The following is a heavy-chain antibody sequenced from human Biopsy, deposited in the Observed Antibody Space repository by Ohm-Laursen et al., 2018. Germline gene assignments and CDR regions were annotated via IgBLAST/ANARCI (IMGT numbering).Heavy chain of an antibody. CDR2: TYKGGNT. CDR3: ARDLPSSYYYAMDV. V-gene: IGHV4-4*07. J-gene: IGHJ6*02. CDR1: GGDINNYY. Sequence: SETLSLTCHVSGGDINNYYWSWIRQPAGKGLEWIGHTYKGGNTNHNPSLKSRVSMSVDTSKNQLSLTLRSVTAADTAVYYCARDLPSSYYYAMDVWGQGTTVTVSS.